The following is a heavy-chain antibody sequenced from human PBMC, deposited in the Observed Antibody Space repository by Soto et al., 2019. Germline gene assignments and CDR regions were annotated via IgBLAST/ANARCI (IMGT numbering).Heavy chain of an antibody. CDR1: GFTFSSYG. CDR3: ASAGITGTTTYYYYGMDV. CDR2: IWYDGSNK. D-gene: IGHD1-7*01. Sequence: GGSLRLSCAASGFTFSSYGMYWVRQAPGKGLEWVAVIWYDGSNKYYADSVKGRFTISRDNSKNTLYLQMNSLRAEDTAVYYCASAGITGTTTYYYYGMDVWGQGTTVTVSS. V-gene: IGHV3-33*01. J-gene: IGHJ6*02.